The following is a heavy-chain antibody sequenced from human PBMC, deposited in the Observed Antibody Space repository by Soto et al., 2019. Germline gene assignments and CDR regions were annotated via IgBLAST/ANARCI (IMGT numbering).Heavy chain of an antibody. D-gene: IGHD3-22*01. J-gene: IGHJ6*02. V-gene: IGHV3-30*18. CDR3: AKGTGYYDSSGSYYYYGMDV. Sequence: PGGSLRLSCAASGFTFSSYGMHWVRQAPGKGLEWVAVISYDGSNKYYADSVKGRFTISRDNSKNTLYLQMNSLRAEDTAVYYCAKGTGYYDSSGSYYYYGMDVWGQGTTVTVSS. CDR1: GFTFSSYG. CDR2: ISYDGSNK.